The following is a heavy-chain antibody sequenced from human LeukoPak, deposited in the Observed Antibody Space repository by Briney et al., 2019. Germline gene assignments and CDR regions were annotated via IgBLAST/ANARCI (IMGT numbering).Heavy chain of an antibody. CDR1: GFTFSTYT. CDR3: ARGLGRFGELLSDY. V-gene: IGHV3-21*01. CDR2: ISTSSNYI. Sequence: PGGSLRLSCAASGFTFSTYTMNWVRQAPGKGLEWVSFISTSSNYIYYADSVKGRFNISRDNAKNSLYLQMDSLRAEDTAVYYCARGLGRFGELLSDYWGQGTLVTVSS. J-gene: IGHJ4*02. D-gene: IGHD3-10*01.